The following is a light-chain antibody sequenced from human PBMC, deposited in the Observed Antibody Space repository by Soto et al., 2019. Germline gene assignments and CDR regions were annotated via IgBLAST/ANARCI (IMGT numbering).Light chain of an antibody. Sequence: DIQLTQSPSFLSASVGDRVTITYRASQDISSYLAWYQQKPGKAPKLLIYAASTLQSGVPSRFSGSGSGTEFTLTISSLQPEDFATYYCQRLDSYSTFGQGTRLEIK. CDR1: QDISSY. CDR3: QRLDSYST. CDR2: AAS. J-gene: IGKJ5*01. V-gene: IGKV1-9*01.